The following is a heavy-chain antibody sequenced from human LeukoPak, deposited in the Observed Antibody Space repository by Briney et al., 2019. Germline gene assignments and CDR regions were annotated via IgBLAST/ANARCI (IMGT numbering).Heavy chain of an antibody. Sequence: SETLSLTCTVSGGSISNYYWSWIRQPAGKGLEWIGRIYRGGSTNYNPSLKSRVTMSVDTSKNQFSLKMSSVTAADTAVYYCARVFYSSSWYYFDYWGQGTLVTVSS. CDR3: ARVFYSSSWYYFDY. J-gene: IGHJ4*02. CDR2: IYRGGST. V-gene: IGHV4-4*07. D-gene: IGHD6-13*01. CDR1: GGSISNYY.